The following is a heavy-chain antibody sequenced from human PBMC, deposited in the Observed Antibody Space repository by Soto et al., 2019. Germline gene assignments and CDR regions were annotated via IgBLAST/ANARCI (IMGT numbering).Heavy chain of an antibody. CDR2: ISGSGGST. Sequence: EVQLLESGGGLVQPGGSLRLSCAASGFTFSSYAMSWVRQAPGKGLEWVSAISGSGGSTYYADSVKGRFTISRDNSKNTLYLQMNSLRAEDTAVYYWAKGDIVVVPAATVGRYYFDYWGQGTLVTVSS. CDR1: GFTFSSYA. D-gene: IGHD2-2*01. CDR3: AKGDIVVVPAATVGRYYFDY. V-gene: IGHV3-23*01. J-gene: IGHJ4*02.